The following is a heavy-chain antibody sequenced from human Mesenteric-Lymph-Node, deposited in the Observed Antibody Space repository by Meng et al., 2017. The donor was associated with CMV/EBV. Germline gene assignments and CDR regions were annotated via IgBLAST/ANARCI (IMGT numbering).Heavy chain of an antibody. CDR2: ITSSGGST. CDR3: AKDSSGWYALYYFDY. V-gene: IGHV3-23*01. Sequence: GESLKISCAASGFTFSSYEMNWVRQAPGKGLEWVSAITSSGGSTYSADSVKGRFTISRDNSKNTLYLQMNSLRAEDTAVYYCAKDSSGWYALYYFDYWGQGTLVTVSS. D-gene: IGHD6-19*01. J-gene: IGHJ4*02. CDR1: GFTFSSYE.